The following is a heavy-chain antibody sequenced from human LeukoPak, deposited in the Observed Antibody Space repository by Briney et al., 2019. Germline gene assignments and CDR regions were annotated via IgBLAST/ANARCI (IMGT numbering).Heavy chain of an antibody. CDR2: ISASGDDT. CDR3: VKDSLPKSYSTTSYYAFDI. CDR1: GCTFGNYA. V-gene: IGHV3-64*05. D-gene: IGHD6-13*01. J-gene: IGHJ3*02. Sequence: GGSLRLSCSASGCTFGNYAIHWVRQAPGEGLECISAISASGDDTFYADSVKGRFTVSRDNSKNRLSFLLSSLRAEDTAVYYCVKDSLPKSYSTTSYYAFDIWGQGTMVTVSS.